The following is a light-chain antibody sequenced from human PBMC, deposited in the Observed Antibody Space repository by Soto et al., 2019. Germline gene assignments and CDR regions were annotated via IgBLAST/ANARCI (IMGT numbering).Light chain of an antibody. Sequence: DIQMTQSPSSLSASVGDRVTITCRASQAIRNDLGWYQQKPGKAPKRLIYAASSLDSEVPLRFSGSGSGTEFALTSSSLQPEDFANYYCLQHNTYPWTFGQGTKVEIK. J-gene: IGKJ1*01. V-gene: IGKV1-17*01. CDR1: QAIRND. CDR3: LQHNTYPWT. CDR2: AAS.